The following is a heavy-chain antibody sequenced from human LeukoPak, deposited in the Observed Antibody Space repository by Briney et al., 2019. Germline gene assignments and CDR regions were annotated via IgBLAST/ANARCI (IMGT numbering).Heavy chain of an antibody. CDR3: AAAAAGTFDY. Sequence: ASVKVSCKASGGTFSSYAISWVRQAPGQGLEWMGWISAYNGNTNYAQKLQGRVTMTTDTSTSTAYMELRSLRSDDTAVYYRAAAAAGTFDYWGQGTLVTVSS. V-gene: IGHV1-18*01. J-gene: IGHJ4*02. CDR1: GGTFSSYA. CDR2: ISAYNGNT. D-gene: IGHD6-13*01.